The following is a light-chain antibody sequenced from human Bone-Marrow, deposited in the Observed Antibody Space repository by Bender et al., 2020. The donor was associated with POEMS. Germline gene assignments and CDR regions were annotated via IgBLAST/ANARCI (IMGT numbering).Light chain of an antibody. V-gene: IGLV1-40*01. CDR1: SSNIGAGYD. CDR3: HSYDSSLSAVV. J-gene: IGLJ2*01. CDR2: DRN. Sequence: QSVLTQPPSVSGAPGQRVTISCTGSSSNIGAGYDVHWYQQLPGTAPKLLIHDRNNRPSGVPDRFSGSKSGTSASLAIAGLQAEDEADYFCHSYDSSLSAVVFGGGTKLTVL.